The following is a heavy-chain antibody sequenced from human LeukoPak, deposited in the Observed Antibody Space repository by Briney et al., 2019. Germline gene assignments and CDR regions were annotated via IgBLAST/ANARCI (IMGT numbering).Heavy chain of an antibody. CDR1: GGSISNYF. CDR3: TRGELVWGENNLFDP. D-gene: IGHD2-8*02. V-gene: IGHV4-4*07. CDR2: ISASGST. J-gene: IGHJ5*02. Sequence: SETLSLTCGVSGGSISNYFWTWVRQPAGKGLEWIGRISASGSTNQNPSLKSRISMSLDTSKSQVSLKLTSVTAADSPVSYFTRGELVWGENNLFDPWGQGTLVTVSS.